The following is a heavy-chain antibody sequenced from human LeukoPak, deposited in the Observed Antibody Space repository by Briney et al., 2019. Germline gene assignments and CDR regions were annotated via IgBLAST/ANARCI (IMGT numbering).Heavy chain of an antibody. V-gene: IGHV5-51*01. CDR2: IYPGDSDT. Sequence: ESLKISCKGSGYRFNYWIGWVRQMPGKGLEWMGVIYPGDSDTRYSPSFQGQVTISADKSISTAYLQWSSLKASDTAMYYCARAVAGAPEYFQHWGQGTLVTVSS. CDR1: GYRFNYW. CDR3: ARAVAGAPEYFQH. D-gene: IGHD6-19*01. J-gene: IGHJ1*01.